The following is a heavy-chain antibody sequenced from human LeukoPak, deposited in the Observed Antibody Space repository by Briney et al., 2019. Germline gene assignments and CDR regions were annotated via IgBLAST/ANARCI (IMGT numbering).Heavy chain of an antibody. V-gene: IGHV4-59*01. CDR1: GGSISSYY. Sequence: PSETLSLTCTVSGGSISSYYWSWIRQPPGKGLEWIGYIYYSGSTNYNPSLKSRVTISVDTSKNQFSLKLSSATAADTAVYYCARDVSNWFDPWGQGTLVTVSS. CDR2: IYYSGST. J-gene: IGHJ5*02. CDR3: ARDVSNWFDP. D-gene: IGHD2-8*01.